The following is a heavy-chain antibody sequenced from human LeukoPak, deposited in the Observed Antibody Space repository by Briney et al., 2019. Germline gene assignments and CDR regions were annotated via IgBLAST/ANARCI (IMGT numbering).Heavy chain of an antibody. D-gene: IGHD5-18*01. CDR3: ARGRLSAMDY. CDR2: INHSGST. J-gene: IGHJ4*02. Sequence: SETLSLTCAVYGGSFSDYYWSWIRQPPGKGLEWIGEINHSGSTNYNPSLKSRVTISVDTSKNQFSLKLSSVTAADTAVYYCARGRLSAMDYWGQGTLVTVS. V-gene: IGHV4-34*01. CDR1: GGSFSDYY.